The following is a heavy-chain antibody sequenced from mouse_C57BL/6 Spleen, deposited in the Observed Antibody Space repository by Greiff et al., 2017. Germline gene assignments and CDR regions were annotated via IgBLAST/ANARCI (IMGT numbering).Heavy chain of an antibody. CDR1: GFTFSDYG. J-gene: IGHJ1*03. CDR2: ISSGSSTI. Sequence: EVQGVESGGGLVKPGGSLKLSCAASGFTFSDYGMHWVRQAPETGLEWVAYISSGSSTIYYADTVKGRFTISRDNAKNTLFLQMTSRRSEDTAMYYCAGGSSYDGYFDVWGTGTTVTVSS. D-gene: IGHD1-1*01. V-gene: IGHV5-17*01. CDR3: AGGSSYDGYFDV.